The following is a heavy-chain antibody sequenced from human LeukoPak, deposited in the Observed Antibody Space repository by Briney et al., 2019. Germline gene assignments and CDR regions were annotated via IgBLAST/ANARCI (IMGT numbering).Heavy chain of an antibody. CDR1: GGSISNYY. Sequence: SETLSLTCTVSGGSISNYYWSWIRQPPGKGLEWIGYIYSSGSTNYNPSLESRVTISVDTSKNQFSLKLSSVTAADTALYYCARHGSSRSPLNYWGQGTLVTVPS. CDR3: ARHGSSRSPLNY. D-gene: IGHD2-15*01. CDR2: IYSSGST. J-gene: IGHJ4*02. V-gene: IGHV4-59*08.